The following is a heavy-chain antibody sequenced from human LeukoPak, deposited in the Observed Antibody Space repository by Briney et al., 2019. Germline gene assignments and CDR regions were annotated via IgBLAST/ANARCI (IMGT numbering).Heavy chain of an antibody. CDR2: IDWNDDK. CDR3: AHRVDFVSCTKTSCFFDS. CDR1: GFSFSTTAVG. V-gene: IGHV2-5*01. D-gene: IGHD2-2*01. Sequence: SGPTLVNPTQTLTLTCAFSGFSFSTTAVGVGWIRQPPGKALEWLAYIDWNDDKRYSPSLQSRLTIPNDPSKNQVVLTMTNVDPVDTATYYCAHRVDFVSCTKTSCFFDSWGQGTLVTVSS. J-gene: IGHJ4*02.